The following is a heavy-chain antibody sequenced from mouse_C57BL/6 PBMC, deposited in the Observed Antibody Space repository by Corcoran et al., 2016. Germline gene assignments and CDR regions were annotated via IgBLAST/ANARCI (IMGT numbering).Heavy chain of an antibody. J-gene: IGHJ2*01. D-gene: IGHD2-5*01. CDR2: INPNNGGT. Sequence: EVQLQQSGPELVKTGASVKISCKASGYTFTDYYMNWVKQSHGKSLEWIGDINPNNGGTSYNQKFKGKATLTVDKSSSTAYMELRSLTSEDSAVYYCARGGSNPGYWGQGTTLTVSS. V-gene: IGHV1-26*01. CDR3: ARGGSNPGY. CDR1: GYTFTDYY.